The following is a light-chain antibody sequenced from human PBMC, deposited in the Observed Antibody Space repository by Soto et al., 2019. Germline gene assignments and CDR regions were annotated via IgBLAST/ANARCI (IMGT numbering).Light chain of an antibody. J-gene: IGLJ2*01. CDR1: SNDIGAYQY. CDR2: DVT. Sequence: QSVLTQPASVSASPGQSITISCAGTSNDIGAYQYVSWYQHRPGNAPRLIIYDVTDRPSGVSSRFSGSKSDNSASLTISGLQTDDEADYYCSSFTTSLTVIFGGGTKLTVL. CDR3: SSFTTSLTVI. V-gene: IGLV2-14*01.